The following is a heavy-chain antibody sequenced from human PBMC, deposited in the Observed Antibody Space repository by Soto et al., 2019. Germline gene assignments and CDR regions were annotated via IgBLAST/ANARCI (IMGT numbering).Heavy chain of an antibody. CDR2: IYYSGST. V-gene: IGHV4-39*01. Sequence: TSETLSLTCTVSCGSISSSSYYWGWIRQPPGKGLEWIGSIYYSGSTYYNPSLKSRVTISVDTSKNQFSLKLSSVTAADTAVYYCARAYYDILTGYRLNWFDPWGQGTLVTVSS. CDR1: CGSISSSSYY. CDR3: ARAYYDILTGYRLNWFDP. D-gene: IGHD3-9*01. J-gene: IGHJ5*02.